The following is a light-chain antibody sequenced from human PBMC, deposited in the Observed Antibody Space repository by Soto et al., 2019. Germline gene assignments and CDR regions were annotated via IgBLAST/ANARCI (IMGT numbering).Light chain of an antibody. V-gene: IGKV3-20*01. CDR1: QSFRGL. CDR3: QQYGRSPIT. Sequence: EIVMTQSPATLSLSPGERATLSCRASQSFRGLLAWYKQKPGQAPRLLIYAASDRPTGIPDRFSGSGSGTDFTLTISRLEPEDFEVYYCQQYGRSPITFGLGTRLEIK. CDR2: AAS. J-gene: IGKJ5*01.